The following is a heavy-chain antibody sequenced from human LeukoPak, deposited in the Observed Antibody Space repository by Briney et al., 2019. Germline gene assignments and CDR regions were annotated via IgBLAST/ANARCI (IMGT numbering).Heavy chain of an antibody. CDR1: GFTYSDYA. CDR3: AKDFSRGYYYFDS. CDR2: MSGSGGTT. D-gene: IGHD3-22*01. V-gene: IGHV3-23*01. Sequence: GGSLRLSCAASGFTYSDYAMSWVRQAPGKGLKWVSIMSGSGGTTYYARSVKGRFTISRDNSRNTLFLQMNSLRVEDTAVYYCAKDFSRGYYYFDSWGQGTLVTGSS. J-gene: IGHJ4*02.